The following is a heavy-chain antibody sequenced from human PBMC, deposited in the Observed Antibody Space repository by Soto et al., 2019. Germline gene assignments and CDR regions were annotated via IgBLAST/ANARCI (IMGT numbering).Heavy chain of an antibody. V-gene: IGHV4-31*03. CDR2: IYYSGSA. CDR3: AREGGSYAPHFDY. D-gene: IGHD1-26*01. CDR1: GFSISSGGYY. Sequence: QVQLQQSGPGLVKPSQTLSLTCTVSGFSISSGGYYWSWIRQHPGKGLEWIGYIYYSGSATYNSSLKSRVSISVDTSKNQFSLKLTSMTAADTAVYYCAREGGSYAPHFDYWGQGTLVTVSS. J-gene: IGHJ4*02.